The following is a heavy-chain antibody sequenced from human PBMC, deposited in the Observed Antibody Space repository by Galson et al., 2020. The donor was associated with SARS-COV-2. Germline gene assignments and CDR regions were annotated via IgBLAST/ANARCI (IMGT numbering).Heavy chain of an antibody. D-gene: IGHD5-18*01. J-gene: IGHJ4*02. Sequence: GGSLRLSCAASGFNFSSYGMHWVRQAPGKGLEWVAVIWYDGSNKYYADSVKGRFTISRDNSKNTLYLQMNSLRAEDTAVYYCAGGYSYGYGVNYWGQGTLVTVSS. V-gene: IGHV3-33*01. CDR2: IWYDGSNK. CDR1: GFNFSSYG. CDR3: AGGYSYGYGVNY.